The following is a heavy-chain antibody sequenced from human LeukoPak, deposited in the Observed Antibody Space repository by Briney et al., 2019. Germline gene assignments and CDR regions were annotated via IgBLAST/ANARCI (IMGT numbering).Heavy chain of an antibody. D-gene: IGHD4-17*01. Sequence: ASVKVSCKASGYTFTSYAMHWVRQAPGQRLEWMGWINAGNGNTKYSQEFQGRVTITRDTSASTAYMELSSLRSEDMAFYYCARGTSTVTIGLNELNYWGQGTLVTVSS. CDR2: INAGNGNT. J-gene: IGHJ4*02. CDR1: GYTFTSYA. CDR3: ARGTSTVTIGLNELNY. V-gene: IGHV1-3*03.